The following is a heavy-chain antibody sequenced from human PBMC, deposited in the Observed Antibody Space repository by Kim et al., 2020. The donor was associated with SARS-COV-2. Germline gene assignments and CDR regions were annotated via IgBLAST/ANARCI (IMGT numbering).Heavy chain of an antibody. CDR2: IYSSGST. CDR1: GGSIRNHF. J-gene: IGHJ5*02. D-gene: IGHD5-12*01. CDR3: ARGGWLKTNWFDP. V-gene: IGHV4-59*11. Sequence: SETLSLTYSVSGGSIRNHFWSWIRQSPGKGLEWIGYIYSSGSTTYKSSLKNRVTILVDTSKNQFSLKLSSVTAADTAVYYCARGGWLKTNWFDPWGQGILVTVSS.